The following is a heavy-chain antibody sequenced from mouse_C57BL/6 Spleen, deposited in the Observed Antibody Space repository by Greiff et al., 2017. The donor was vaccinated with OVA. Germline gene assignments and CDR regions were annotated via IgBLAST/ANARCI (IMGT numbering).Heavy chain of an antibody. CDR1: GYTFTDYE. Sequence: QVQLKQSGAELVRPGASVTLSCKASGYTFTDYEMHWVKQTPVHGLEWIGAIDPETGGTAYTQKFKGKAILTADKSSSTAYMELRSLTSEDSAVYYCTREDYGNLYWGQGTTLTVSS. D-gene: IGHD2-1*01. CDR2: IDPETGGT. CDR3: TREDYGNLY. J-gene: IGHJ2*01. V-gene: IGHV1-15*01.